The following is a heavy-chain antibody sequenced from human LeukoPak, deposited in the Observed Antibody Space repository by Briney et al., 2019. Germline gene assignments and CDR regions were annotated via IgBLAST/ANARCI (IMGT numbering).Heavy chain of an antibody. CDR3: ARKLLWFGESLYNWFDP. CDR2: IYYSGST. CDR1: GGSISSYY. J-gene: IGHJ5*02. V-gene: IGHV4-59*12. D-gene: IGHD3-10*01. Sequence: SETLSLTCTVSGGSISSYYWSWIRQPPGKGLEWIGYIYYSGSTNYNPSLKSRVTISVDTSKNQFSLKLSSVTAADTAVYYCARKLLWFGESLYNWFDPWGQGTLVTVSS.